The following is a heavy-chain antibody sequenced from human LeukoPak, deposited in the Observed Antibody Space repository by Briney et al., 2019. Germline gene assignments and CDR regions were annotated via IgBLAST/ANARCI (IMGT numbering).Heavy chain of an antibody. CDR3: ARLYYDFWSGPPIYYFDY. Sequence: GESLKISCKGSGYSFTSYWIGWVRQMPGKGLEWMGIIYPGDSDTRYSPSFQGQVTISADKSISTAYLQWSSLKASDTAMYYCARLYYDFWSGPPIYYFDYWGQGTLVTVSS. J-gene: IGHJ4*02. CDR1: GYSFTSYW. V-gene: IGHV5-51*01. CDR2: IYPGDSDT. D-gene: IGHD3-3*01.